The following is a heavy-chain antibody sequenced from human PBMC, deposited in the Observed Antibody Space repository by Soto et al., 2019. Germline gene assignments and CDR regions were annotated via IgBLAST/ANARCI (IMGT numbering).Heavy chain of an antibody. J-gene: IGHJ6*02. V-gene: IGHV1-69*13. CDR3: AREFYGYCSSTSCRYYYYGMDV. D-gene: IGHD2-2*01. Sequence: WASVKVSCKASGGTFSSYAISWVRQAPGQGLEWMGGIIPIFGTANYAQKFQGRVTITADESTSTAYMELNSLRAEDTAVYYCAREFYGYCSSTSCRYYYYGMDVWGQGTTVTVSS. CDR2: IIPIFGTA. CDR1: GGTFSSYA.